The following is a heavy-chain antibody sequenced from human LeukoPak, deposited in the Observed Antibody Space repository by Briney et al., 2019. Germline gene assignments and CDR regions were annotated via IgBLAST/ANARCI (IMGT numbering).Heavy chain of an antibody. CDR3: ATDGGYCSGGSCSTTPNWFDP. Sequence: ASVKVSCKASGYTFTSYGISWVRQAPGQGLEWMGCISVYNGNTIYAQKFQGRVTMTEDTSTDTAYMELSSLRSEDTAVYYCATDGGYCSGGSCSTTPNWFDPWGQGTLVTVSS. CDR2: ISVYNGNT. J-gene: IGHJ5*02. D-gene: IGHD2-15*01. CDR1: GYTFTSYG. V-gene: IGHV1-18*01.